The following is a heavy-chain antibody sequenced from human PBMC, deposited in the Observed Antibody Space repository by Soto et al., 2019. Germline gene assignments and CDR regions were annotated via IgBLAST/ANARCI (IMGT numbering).Heavy chain of an antibody. J-gene: IGHJ6*03. CDR3: ARDRRYYGSGSYYSYYYYYMDV. D-gene: IGHD3-10*01. Sequence: ASVKVSCKASGYTFTSYAMHWVRQAPGQRLEWMGWINAGNGNTKYSQKFQGRVTITRDTSASTAHMELSSLRSEDTAVYYCARDRRYYGSGSYYSYYYYYMDVWGKGTTVTVSS. V-gene: IGHV1-3*01. CDR2: INAGNGNT. CDR1: GYTFTSYA.